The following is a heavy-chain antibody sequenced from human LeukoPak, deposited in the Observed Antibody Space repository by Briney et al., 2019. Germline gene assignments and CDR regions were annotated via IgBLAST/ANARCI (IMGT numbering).Heavy chain of an antibody. CDR1: GFTFSSYG. D-gene: IGHD3-22*01. CDR2: ISYDGSNK. Sequence: GGSLRLSCAASGFTFSSYGMHWVRQAPGKGLEWVAVISYDGSNKYYADSVKGRFTISRDNSKNTLYLQMNSLRAEDTAVYYCAKDPDSSGYYSHYYFDYWGQGTLVTVSS. V-gene: IGHV3-30*18. J-gene: IGHJ4*02. CDR3: AKDPDSSGYYSHYYFDY.